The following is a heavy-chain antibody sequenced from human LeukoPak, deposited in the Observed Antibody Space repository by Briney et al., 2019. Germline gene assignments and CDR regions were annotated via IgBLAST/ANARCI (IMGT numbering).Heavy chain of an antibody. Sequence: ASVKVSCKASGGTFSSYAISWVRQAPGQGLEWMGGIIPIFGTANYAQKFQGRVTMTRDTSTNTVYMELSSLRSEDTAVYYCARGPSITMIRGGQWYYYMDVWGKGTTVTISS. J-gene: IGHJ6*03. D-gene: IGHD3-10*01. CDR1: GGTFSSYA. V-gene: IGHV1-69*05. CDR2: IIPIFGTA. CDR3: ARGPSITMIRGGQWYYYMDV.